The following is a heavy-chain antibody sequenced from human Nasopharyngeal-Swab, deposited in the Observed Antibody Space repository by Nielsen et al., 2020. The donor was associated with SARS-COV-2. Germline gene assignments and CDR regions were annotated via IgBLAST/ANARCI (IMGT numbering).Heavy chain of an antibody. D-gene: IGHD1-26*01. CDR2: FSYTGIT. Sequence: SETLSLTCTVSGGSISSGSISSYYWSWIRQPPGKGLEWIGYFSYTGITNYNPSLKSRATISVDMSKNQFSLKLSSVAAADTAVYYCAREVVGGLVDSWGQGTLVTVSS. V-gene: IGHV4-61*01. CDR1: GGSISSGSISSYY. J-gene: IGHJ4*02. CDR3: AREVVGGLVDS.